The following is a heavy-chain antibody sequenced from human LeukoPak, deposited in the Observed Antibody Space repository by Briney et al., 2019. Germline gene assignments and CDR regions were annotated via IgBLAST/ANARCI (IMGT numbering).Heavy chain of an antibody. D-gene: IGHD5-18*01. CDR1: GASISSSS. CDR2: THYSGNT. J-gene: IGHJ4*02. V-gene: IGHV4-59*01. Sequence: SETLSLTCTVSGASISSSSWSWIRQPPGKGLEWIGYTHYSGNTNYNPSLKSRVTISVDTTKNQFSLNLSSVTAADTAVYYCARGRGHSYGQYYFNYWGQGTLVTVSS. CDR3: ARGRGHSYGQYYFNY.